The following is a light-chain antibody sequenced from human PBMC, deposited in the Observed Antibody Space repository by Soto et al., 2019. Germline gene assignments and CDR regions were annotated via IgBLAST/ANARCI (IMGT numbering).Light chain of an antibody. J-gene: IGKJ4*01. CDR1: QSVISTD. CDR3: QQYGTSPPD. V-gene: IGKV3-20*01. Sequence: EIVLTQSPGTLSLSPGERATLSCRASQSVISTDLAWYQQKPGQAPRLLVYAASSRASGIPDRFSGSGSGTDFTLTISRLAPEDFAVYYCQQYGTSPPDFGGGTRVEI. CDR2: AAS.